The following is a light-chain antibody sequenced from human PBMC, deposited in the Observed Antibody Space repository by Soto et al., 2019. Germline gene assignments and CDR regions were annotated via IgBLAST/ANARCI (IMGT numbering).Light chain of an antibody. J-gene: IGKJ1*01. CDR3: QQYGSSPWT. CDR1: QSVARNY. Sequence: EIVLTQSPGTLSLSPGERASLSCRASQSVARNYLAWYQQKPGQAPRPLIYGASGRATGIPDRFSGSGSATDFTLSISRLEPEDFAVYYCQQYGSSPWTFGQVTKVEIK. V-gene: IGKV3-20*01. CDR2: GAS.